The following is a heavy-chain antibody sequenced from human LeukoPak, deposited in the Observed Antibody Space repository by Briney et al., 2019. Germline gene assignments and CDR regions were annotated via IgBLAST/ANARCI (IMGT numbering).Heavy chain of an antibody. D-gene: IGHD4-23*01. J-gene: IGHJ5*02. V-gene: IGHV3-48*02. CDR2: ISNSSRTI. CDR3: ARDESRWFKQYNWFDP. Sequence: QAGGSLRLSCAASGFTFSSYSMNWVRQAPRRGLQWVSYISNSSRTIYYADSVKGRFTISRDNAKNSLYLQMNSLRDEDTAVYYCARDESRWFKQYNWFDPWGQGTLVTVSS. CDR1: GFTFSSYS.